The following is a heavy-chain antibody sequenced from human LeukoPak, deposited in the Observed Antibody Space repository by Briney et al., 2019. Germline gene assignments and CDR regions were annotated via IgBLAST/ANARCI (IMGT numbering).Heavy chain of an antibody. CDR3: ARAVTWIDP. CDR2: IQNDGNDK. V-gene: IGHV3-30*19. CDR1: GFTFSDYG. Sequence: GGSLRLSCAASGFTFSDYGMHWVRQAPGKGLEWVAFIQNDGNDKYYADSVKGRFTVSRDNSKNTLDLQMNGLRAEDTAVYYCARAVTWIDPWGQGTLVTVSS. J-gene: IGHJ5*02.